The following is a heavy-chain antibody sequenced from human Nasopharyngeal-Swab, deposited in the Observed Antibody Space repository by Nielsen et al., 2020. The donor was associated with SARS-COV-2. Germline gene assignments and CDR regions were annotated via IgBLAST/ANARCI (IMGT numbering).Heavy chain of an antibody. CDR1: GFSFSNHG. J-gene: IGHJ6*02. CDR2: IWYDGSNK. V-gene: IGHV3-33*01. Sequence: GGSLRLSCAASGFSFSNHGMHWVRQAPGKGLEWVAVIWYDGSNKYYADSVKGRFTISRDNSKNTLYLQMNSLRAEDTAVYYCARERESMYYDILTGYYPNYYYYGMDVWGQGTTVTVSS. CDR3: ARERESMYYDILTGYYPNYYYYGMDV. D-gene: IGHD3-9*01.